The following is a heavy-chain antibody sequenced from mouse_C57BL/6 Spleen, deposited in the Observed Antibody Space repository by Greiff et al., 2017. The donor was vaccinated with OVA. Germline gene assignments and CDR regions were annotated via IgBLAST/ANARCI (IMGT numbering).Heavy chain of an antibody. Sequence: QVQLQQSGPELVKPGASVKISCKASGYAFSSSWMNWVKQRPGKGLEWIGRIYPGDGDTNYNGKFKGKATLTADKSSSTAYMQLSSLTSEDSAVYFCARDYGSSLRFAYWGQGTLVTVSA. J-gene: IGHJ3*01. V-gene: IGHV1-82*01. CDR2: IYPGDGDT. CDR3: ARDYGSSLRFAY. D-gene: IGHD1-1*01. CDR1: GYAFSSSW.